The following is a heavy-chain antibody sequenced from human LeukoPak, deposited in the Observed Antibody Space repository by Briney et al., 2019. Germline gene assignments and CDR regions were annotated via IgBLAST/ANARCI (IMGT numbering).Heavy chain of an antibody. CDR2: IYYSGST. CDR1: GGSISSYY. CDR3: ARVGGYSYAPWPFDY. J-gene: IGHJ4*02. V-gene: IGHV4-59*01. D-gene: IGHD5-18*01. Sequence: RPSETLSLTCTVSGGSISSYYWSWIRQPPGKGLEWIGYIYYSGSTNYNPSLKSRVTISVDTSKNQFSLKLSSVTAADTAVYYCARVGGYSYAPWPFDYWGQGTLVTVSS.